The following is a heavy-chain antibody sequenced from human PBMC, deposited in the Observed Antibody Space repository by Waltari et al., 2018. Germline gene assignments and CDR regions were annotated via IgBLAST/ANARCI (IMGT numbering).Heavy chain of an antibody. CDR1: GGTFSSYA. CDR2: IIPIFGTA. D-gene: IGHD3-9*01. J-gene: IGHJ6*02. V-gene: IGHV1-69*05. CDR3: ASQDYDILTGYSRPVYYGMDV. Sequence: QVQLVQSGAEVKKPGSSVKVSCKASGGTFSSYAISWVRQAPGQGLAWMGGIIPIFGTANYAQKFQGRVTITTDESTSTAYMELSSLRSEDTAVYYCASQDYDILTGYSRPVYYGMDVWGQGTTVTVSS.